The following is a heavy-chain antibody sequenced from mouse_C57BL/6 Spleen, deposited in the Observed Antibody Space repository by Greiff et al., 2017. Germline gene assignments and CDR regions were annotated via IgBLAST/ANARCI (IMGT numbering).Heavy chain of an antibody. CDR3: LGSSYHFDY. J-gene: IGHJ2*01. D-gene: IGHD1-1*01. CDR1: GYTFTDYE. V-gene: IGHV1-15*01. Sequence: VQLVESGAELVRPGASVTLSCKASGYTFTDYEMHWVKQTPVHGLEWIGAIDPETGGTAYNQKFKGKAILTADKSSSTAYMELRSLTSEDSAVYYCLGSSYHFDYWGQGTTLTVSS. CDR2: IDPETGGT.